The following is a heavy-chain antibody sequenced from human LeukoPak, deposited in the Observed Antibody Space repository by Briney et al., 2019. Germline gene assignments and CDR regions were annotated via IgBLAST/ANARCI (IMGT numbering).Heavy chain of an antibody. Sequence: ASVTVSCKASGYTFTSYDINWVRQATGQGLEWMGWTNPNSGNTGYARKFQGRVTITRNTSISTAYMELSSLRSEDTAVYYCARVAGSIDYWGQGTLVTVSS. CDR1: GYTFTSYD. V-gene: IGHV1-8*03. CDR3: ARVAGSIDY. CDR2: TNPNSGNT. J-gene: IGHJ4*02. D-gene: IGHD6-19*01.